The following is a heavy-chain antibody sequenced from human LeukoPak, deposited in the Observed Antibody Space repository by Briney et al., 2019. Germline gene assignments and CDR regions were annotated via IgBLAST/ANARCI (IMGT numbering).Heavy chain of an antibody. Sequence: GGSLRLSCAASGFTFSSYWMNWVRQAPGKGLEWVANINQDGSEKYYVDSVKGRFTISRDNSKNTLYLQMNSLRAGDTAVYYCARGLARSRYSYGIDYWGQGTLVTVSS. D-gene: IGHD5-18*01. CDR3: ARGLARSRYSYGIDY. CDR1: GFTFSSYW. V-gene: IGHV3-7*03. J-gene: IGHJ4*02. CDR2: INQDGSEK.